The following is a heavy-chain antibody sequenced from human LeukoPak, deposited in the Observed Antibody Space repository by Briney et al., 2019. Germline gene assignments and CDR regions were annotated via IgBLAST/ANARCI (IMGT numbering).Heavy chain of an antibody. D-gene: IGHD3-22*01. Sequence: AGGSLRLSCAASGFTFSSYGMHWVRQAPGKGLEWVAFIRYDGSNKYYVDSVKGRFTISRDNSKNTLYLQMNSLRAEDTAVYYCATDYYDSSGYYSGDSGFVYWGQGTLVTVSS. CDR2: IRYDGSNK. CDR1: GFTFSSYG. J-gene: IGHJ4*02. V-gene: IGHV3-30*02. CDR3: ATDYYDSSGYYSGDSGFVY.